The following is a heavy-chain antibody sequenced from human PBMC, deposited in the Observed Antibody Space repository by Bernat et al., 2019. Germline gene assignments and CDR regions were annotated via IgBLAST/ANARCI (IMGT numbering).Heavy chain of an antibody. CDR3: ARASRLLFGVVKTNYYYGMDV. CDR2: INHGGST. CDR1: GGSFSGYY. J-gene: IGHJ6*04. V-gene: IGHV4-34*01. D-gene: IGHD3-3*01. Sequence: QVQLQQWGAGLLKPSETLSLTCAVYGGSFSGYYWSWIRQPPGKGLEGIGEINHGGSTNHNPSLKSRVTISVDTSTNQISLKLSSVTAADTAVYYWARASRLLFGVVKTNYYYGMDVWGKGTTVTVSS.